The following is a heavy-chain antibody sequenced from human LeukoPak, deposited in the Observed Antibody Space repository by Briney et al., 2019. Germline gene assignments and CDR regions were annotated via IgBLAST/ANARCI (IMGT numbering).Heavy chain of an antibody. D-gene: IGHD5-18*01. Sequence: GGSLRLSCAASGFTFSAYAVSWVRQAPGKGLEWVSAIVKSGGSTFYADSVKGRFTISRDNSKNTLYLQMNSLRAEDTAVYYCAKRDTSNSFYFDYWGQGTLVTVSS. V-gene: IGHV3-23*01. CDR3: AKRDTSNSFYFDY. CDR2: IVKSGGST. CDR1: GFTFSAYA. J-gene: IGHJ4*02.